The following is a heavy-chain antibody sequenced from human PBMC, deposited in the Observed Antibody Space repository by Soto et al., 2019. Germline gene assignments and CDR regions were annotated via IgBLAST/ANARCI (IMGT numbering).Heavy chain of an antibody. Sequence: GGPLRLSCAASGFTFISFGMHWVRQAPGKGLEWVAVISYDGSNKYYADSVKGRFTISRDDSKNTLYLQMNSLRAEDTAVYYCAKTAGYDYVWGSSGLDPWGQGTLVTVSS. CDR3: AKTAGYDYVWGSSGLDP. V-gene: IGHV3-30*18. D-gene: IGHD3-16*01. J-gene: IGHJ5*02. CDR2: ISYDGSNK. CDR1: GFTFISFG.